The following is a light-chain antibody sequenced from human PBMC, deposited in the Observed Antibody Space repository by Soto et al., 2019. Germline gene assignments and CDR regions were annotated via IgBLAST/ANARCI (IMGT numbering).Light chain of an antibody. CDR1: SSDVGGYNY. CDR2: EVS. J-gene: IGLJ3*02. Sequence: QSALTQPASVSGSPGQSITISCTGTSSDVGGYNYVSWYQQHPGKAPKLMIYEVSNRPSGVSNRFSCSKSGNTAYLTISGLQAEAEAEYYCSSYTSSSTLWVFGGGTKLTVL. V-gene: IGLV2-14*01. CDR3: SSYTSSSTLWV.